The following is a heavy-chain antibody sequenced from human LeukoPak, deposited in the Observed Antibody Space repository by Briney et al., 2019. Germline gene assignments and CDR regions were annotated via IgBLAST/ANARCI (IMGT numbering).Heavy chain of an antibody. CDR2: ISGSGGST. J-gene: IGHJ4*02. Sequence: GGSLRLSCAASGFTFSSYAMSWVRQAPGKGLEWVSDISGSGGSTYYADSVKGRFTISRDNSKNTLYLQMNSLRAEDTAVYYCAKRRPRGVRGVIITGYYFDYWGQGTLVTVSS. CDR1: GFTFSSYA. V-gene: IGHV3-23*01. D-gene: IGHD3-10*01. CDR3: AKRRPRGVRGVIITGYYFDY.